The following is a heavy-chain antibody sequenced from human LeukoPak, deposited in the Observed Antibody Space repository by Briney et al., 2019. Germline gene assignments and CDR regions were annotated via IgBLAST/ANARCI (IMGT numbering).Heavy chain of an antibody. Sequence: SETLSLTCAAYGGSFSGYYWSWIRQPPGKGLEWIGEINHSGSTNYNPSLKSRVTISVDTSKNQFSLKLSSVTAADTAVYYCARRGEYGSGSYYIHYYYYMDVWGKGTTVTISS. CDR2: INHSGST. CDR1: GGSFSGYY. J-gene: IGHJ6*03. V-gene: IGHV4-34*01. D-gene: IGHD3-10*01. CDR3: ARRGEYGSGSYYIHYYYYMDV.